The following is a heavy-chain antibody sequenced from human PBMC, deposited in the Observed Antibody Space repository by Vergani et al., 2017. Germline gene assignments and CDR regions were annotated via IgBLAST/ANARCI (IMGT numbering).Heavy chain of an antibody. CDR3: ARDSFVWCGEGIDY. Sequence: VELVESGGGLVQPGGSLRLSCATSGFTFSKFYMSWVRQAPGKGLEWVANINQDGSEKYFVDSVKGRFTISRDNARSSLYLEMNSLRAEDTAVYYCARDSFVWCGEGIDYWGQGTLVTVSS. V-gene: IGHV3-7*01. D-gene: IGHD3-10*01. CDR2: INQDGSEK. J-gene: IGHJ4*02. CDR1: GFTFSKFY.